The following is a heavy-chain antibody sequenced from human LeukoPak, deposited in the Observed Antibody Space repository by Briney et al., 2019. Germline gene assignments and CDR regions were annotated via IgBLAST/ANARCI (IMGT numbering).Heavy chain of an antibody. CDR3: ARGKQQLELDY. J-gene: IGHJ4*02. CDR2: ISSSSSYI. Sequence: GGSLRLSCAASGFTFSSYSMNWVRRAPGKGLEWVSSISSSSSYIYYADSVKGRFTISRDNAKNSLYLQMNSLRAEDTAVYYCARGKQQLELDYWGQGTLVTVSS. V-gene: IGHV3-21*01. CDR1: GFTFSSYS. D-gene: IGHD6-13*01.